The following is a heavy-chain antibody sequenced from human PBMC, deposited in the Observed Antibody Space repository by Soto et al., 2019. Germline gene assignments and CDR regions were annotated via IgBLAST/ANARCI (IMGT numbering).Heavy chain of an antibody. Sequence: PRGSAEIACGASGFVCRTCSMNWGRQAPGKGLEWISYISSTTATIYYADSVKGRFTIFGDNAKNSLFLQMNGLRDDDTAVYYCAKQKIRLSVAGPLDVLGVWGQGTTVTVSS. V-gene: IGHV3-48*02. CDR2: ISSTTATI. CDR3: AKQKIRLSVAGPLDVLGV. J-gene: IGHJ6*02. D-gene: IGHD6-19*01. CDR1: GFVCRTCS.